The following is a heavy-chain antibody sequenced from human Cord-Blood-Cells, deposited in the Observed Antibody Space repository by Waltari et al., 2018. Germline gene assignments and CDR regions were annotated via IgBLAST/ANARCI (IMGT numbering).Heavy chain of an antibody. J-gene: IGHJ2*01. Sequence: EVQLVETGGGLIQPGGSLRLSCAASGFTVSSNYMSWVRQAPGKGVEWVSVIYSGGSTYYADSGKGRFTISRDNSKNTLYLQMNSLRAEDTAVYYCARLSGSGERRYFDLWGRGTLVTVSS. V-gene: IGHV3-53*02. D-gene: IGHD3-10*01. CDR2: IYSGGST. CDR3: ARLSGSGERRYFDL. CDR1: GFTVSSNY.